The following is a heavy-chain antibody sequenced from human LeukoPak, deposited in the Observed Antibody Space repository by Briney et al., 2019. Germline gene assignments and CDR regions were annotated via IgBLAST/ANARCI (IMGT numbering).Heavy chain of an antibody. CDR1: GYTFTSYG. D-gene: IGHD6-19*01. CDR2: ISAYNGNT. J-gene: IGHJ4*02. Sequence: ASVKVSCKASGYTFTSYGISWVRQASGQGLEWMGWISAYNGNTNYAQKLQGRVTMTTDTSTSTAYMELRSLRSDDTAVYYCARDRHSSGWEIIDYWGQGTLVTVSS. CDR3: ARDRHSSGWEIIDY. V-gene: IGHV1-18*01.